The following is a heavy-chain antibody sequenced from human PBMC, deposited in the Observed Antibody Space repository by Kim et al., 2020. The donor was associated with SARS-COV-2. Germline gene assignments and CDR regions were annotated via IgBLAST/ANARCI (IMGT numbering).Heavy chain of an antibody. Sequence: SVKVSCKASGGTFSSYAISWVRQAPGQGLEWMGGIIPIFGTANYAQKFQGRVTITADESTSTAYMELSSLRSEDTAVYYCARGGSGHWQQLVFSYHNWFDPWGQGTLVTVSS. CDR3: ARGGSGHWQQLVFSYHNWFDP. CDR1: GGTFSSYA. D-gene: IGHD6-13*01. CDR2: IIPIFGTA. V-gene: IGHV1-69*13. J-gene: IGHJ5*02.